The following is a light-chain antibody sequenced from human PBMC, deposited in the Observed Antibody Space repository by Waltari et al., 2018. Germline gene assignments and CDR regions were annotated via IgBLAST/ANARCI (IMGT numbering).Light chain of an antibody. J-gene: IGKJ4*01. Sequence: EIVMTQSPAPLSVSPGARASLSCRPSQSISSNLAWYQQRPGQAPMLLLYGASTRSSDIPDRCSGRGSGTDFTLTISSLQSEEFAVYYCQHYNNWPPLTFGGGTKVDVK. CDR1: QSISSN. CDR2: GAS. V-gene: IGKV3-15*01. CDR3: QHYNNWPPLT.